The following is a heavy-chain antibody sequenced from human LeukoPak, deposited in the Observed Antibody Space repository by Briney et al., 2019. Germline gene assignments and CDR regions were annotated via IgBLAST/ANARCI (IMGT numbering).Heavy chain of an antibody. V-gene: IGHV3-7*01. Sequence: GGSPRLSCAASGFTFSSYWMSWVRQAPGKGLEWVANIKQDGSEKYYVDSVKGRFAISRDNAKNSLYLQMNSLRAEDTAVYYCASNGPYYPIDGAGDYWGQGTLVTVSS. CDR1: GFTFSSYW. D-gene: IGHD3-22*01. CDR3: ASNGPYYPIDGAGDY. J-gene: IGHJ4*02. CDR2: IKQDGSEK.